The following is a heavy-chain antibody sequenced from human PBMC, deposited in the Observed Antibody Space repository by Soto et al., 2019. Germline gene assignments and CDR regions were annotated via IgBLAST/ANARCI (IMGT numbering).Heavy chain of an antibody. D-gene: IGHD1-1*01. CDR3: ARVRQGCSANNCYFDP. J-gene: IGHJ5*01. V-gene: IGHV4-4*02. CDR2: VHISGHS. CDR1: GGSVRAPDW. Sequence: PXATLSLTCTLSGGSVRAPDWWNCVRQSPDKGLEWIAEVHISGHSNYNPSLRSRVSVSIDSSKNQFYLNLNSVTAADTAIYYCARVRQGCSANNCYFDPWGQGTQVTVSS.